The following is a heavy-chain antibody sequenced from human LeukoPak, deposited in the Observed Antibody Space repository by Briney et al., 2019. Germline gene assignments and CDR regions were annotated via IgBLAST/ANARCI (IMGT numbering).Heavy chain of an antibody. CDR2: INPEGSTT. J-gene: IGHJ4*02. Sequence: GGSLRLSCAASGFPFSSYWMHWVRQAPGKGLVWVSRINPEGSTTTYADSVKGRFTISRDNAKSSLYLQMNSLRAEDTAVYYCARGGSGSSYDYWGQGTLVTVSS. CDR1: GFPFSSYW. CDR3: ARGGSGSSYDY. D-gene: IGHD3-10*01. V-gene: IGHV3-74*01.